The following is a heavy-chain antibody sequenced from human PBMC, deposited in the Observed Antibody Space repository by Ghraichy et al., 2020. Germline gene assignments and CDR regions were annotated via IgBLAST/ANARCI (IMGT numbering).Heavy chain of an antibody. D-gene: IGHD6-19*01. V-gene: IGHV4-59*01. CDR1: GGSISSYY. Sequence: SETLSLTCTVSGGSISSYYWSWIQQPPGKGLEWIGYIYYSGSTNYNPSLKSRVTISVDTSKNQFSLKLSSVTAADTAVYYCARVVAGPGAFDIWGQGTMVTVSS. J-gene: IGHJ3*02. CDR3: ARVVAGPGAFDI. CDR2: IYYSGST.